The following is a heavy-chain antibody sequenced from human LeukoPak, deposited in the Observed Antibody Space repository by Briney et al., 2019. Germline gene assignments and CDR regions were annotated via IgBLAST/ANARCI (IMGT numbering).Heavy chain of an antibody. CDR3: ARDYGGSSPFDY. V-gene: IGHV3-48*03. CDR2: ISSSGSTI. J-gene: IGHJ4*02. CDR1: GFTFSSYE. D-gene: IGHD4-23*01. Sequence: GGSLRLSCAASGFTFSSYEMHWVRQAPGKGLEWVSYISSSGSTIYYADSVKGRFTISRDNAKNSLYLQMNSLGAEDTAVYYCARDYGGSSPFDYWGQGTLVTVSS.